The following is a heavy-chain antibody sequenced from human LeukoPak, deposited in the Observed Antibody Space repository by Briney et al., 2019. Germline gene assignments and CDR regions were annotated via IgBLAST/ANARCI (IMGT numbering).Heavy chain of an antibody. V-gene: IGHV3-11*04. D-gene: IGHD4-17*01. Sequence: GGSLRLSCAASGFTFSDYYMSWIRQAPGKGLEWVSYISSSGSTIYYADSVKGRFTISRDNAKNSLYLQMNSLRAEDTAVYYCASPSDYGAATGDYWGQGTLVTVSS. CDR3: ASPSDYGAATGDY. CDR1: GFTFSDYY. J-gene: IGHJ4*02. CDR2: ISSSGSTI.